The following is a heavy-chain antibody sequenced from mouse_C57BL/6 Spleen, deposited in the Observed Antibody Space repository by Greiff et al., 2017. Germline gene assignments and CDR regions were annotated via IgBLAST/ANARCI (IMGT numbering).Heavy chain of an antibody. CDR1: GYTFTSYG. Sequence: VQLQESGAELARPGASVKLSCKASGYTFTSYGISWVKQRTGQGLEWIGEIYPRSGNTYYNEKFKGKATLTADKSSSTAYMELRSLTSEDSAVYFDARKRSPYAMDYWGQGTSVTVSS. CDR2: IYPRSGNT. CDR3: ARKRSPYAMDY. J-gene: IGHJ4*01. V-gene: IGHV1-81*01. D-gene: IGHD1-1*01.